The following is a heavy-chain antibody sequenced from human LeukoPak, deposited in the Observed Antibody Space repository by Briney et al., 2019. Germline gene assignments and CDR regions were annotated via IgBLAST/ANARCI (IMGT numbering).Heavy chain of an antibody. D-gene: IGHD6-19*01. V-gene: IGHV4-34*01. Sequence: PSETLSLTCAVYGGSFSGYYWSWIRQPPGKGLEWIGEINHSGSTNYNPSLKSRVTISVDTSKNQFSLKLSSVTAADTAVYYCARGAAVAGKFDYWGQGTLVTVSS. CDR3: ARGAAVAGKFDY. J-gene: IGHJ4*02. CDR1: GGSFSGYY. CDR2: INHSGST.